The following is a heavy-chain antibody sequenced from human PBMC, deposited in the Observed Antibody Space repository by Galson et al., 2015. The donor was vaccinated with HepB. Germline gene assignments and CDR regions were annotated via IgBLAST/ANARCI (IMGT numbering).Heavy chain of an antibody. V-gene: IGHV1-58*01. CDR1: GFTFTSSA. J-gene: IGHJ3*02. CDR2: NVVGSGNT. CDR3: AAIGTSDHDAFDI. D-gene: IGHD1-1*01. Sequence: SVKVSCKASGFTFTSSAVQWVRQARGQRLEWIGWNVVGSGNTNYAQKFQERVTITRDMSTSTAYMELSSLRSEDTAVYYCAAIGTSDHDAFDIWGQGTMVTVSS.